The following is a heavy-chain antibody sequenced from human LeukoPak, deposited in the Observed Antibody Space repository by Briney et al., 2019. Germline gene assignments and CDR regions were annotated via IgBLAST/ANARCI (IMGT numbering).Heavy chain of an antibody. CDR2: IRSKANSYAT. D-gene: IGHD2-21*02. CDR3: TSMVTTAGY. CDR1: GFTFSGSA. V-gene: IGHV3-73*01. Sequence: GGSLRLSCAASGFTFSGSAMHWVRQASGKGLEWVGRIRSKANSYATVYAASVKGRFTISRDDSKNTAYLQMNSLKTEDTAVYYCTSMVTTAGYWGQGTLVTVSS. J-gene: IGHJ4*02.